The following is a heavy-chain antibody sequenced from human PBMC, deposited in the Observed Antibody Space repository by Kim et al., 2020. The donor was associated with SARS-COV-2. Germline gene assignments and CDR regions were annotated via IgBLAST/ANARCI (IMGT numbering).Heavy chain of an antibody. CDR1: GFTFSSYA. Sequence: GGSLRLSCAASGFTFSSYAMSWVRQAPGKGLEWVSAISGSGGSTYYADSVKGRFTISRDNSKNTLYLQMNSLRAEDTAVYYCAKIPGGYSSSMGAFDIWGQGTMVTVSS. V-gene: IGHV3-23*01. J-gene: IGHJ3*02. D-gene: IGHD6-13*01. CDR3: AKIPGGYSSSMGAFDI. CDR2: ISGSGGST.